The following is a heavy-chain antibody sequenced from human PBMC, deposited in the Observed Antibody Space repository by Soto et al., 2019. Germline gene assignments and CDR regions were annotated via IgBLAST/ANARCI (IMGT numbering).Heavy chain of an antibody. D-gene: IGHD4-17*01. CDR1: GYTFTGYY. V-gene: IGHV1-2*04. J-gene: IGHJ6*03. Sequence: GASVKVSCKASGYTFTGYYMHWVRQAPGQGLEWMGWINPNSGGTNYAQKFQGWVTMTRDTSISTAYMELSRLRSDDTAVYYCARGRGMTTVTTYYYYYYMDVWGKGTTVTVSS. CDR2: INPNSGGT. CDR3: ARGRGMTTVTTYYYYYYMDV.